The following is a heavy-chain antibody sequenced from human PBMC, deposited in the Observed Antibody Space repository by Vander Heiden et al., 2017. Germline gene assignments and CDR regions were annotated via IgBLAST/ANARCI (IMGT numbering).Heavy chain of an antibody. V-gene: IGHV3-13*01. J-gene: IGHJ6*02. Sequence: EVQLVESGGGLVQPGGSLRLSCAASGFTFSSYDMPWVRQATGKGLEWVSAIGTAVDTYYPGSVKGRFTISRENAKNSLYLQMNSLRAGDTAVYYCARGSEYSSGLDVWGQGTTVTVSS. CDR2: IGTAVDT. CDR3: ARGSEYSSGLDV. D-gene: IGHD6-19*01. CDR1: GFTFSSYD.